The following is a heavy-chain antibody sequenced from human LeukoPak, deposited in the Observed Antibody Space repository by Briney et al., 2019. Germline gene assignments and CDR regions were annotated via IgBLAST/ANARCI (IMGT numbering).Heavy chain of an antibody. V-gene: IGHV3-21*04. CDR3: ARDQAGGYSSGYYEFDY. D-gene: IGHD3-22*01. Sequence: PGGSLRLSCAASGFMFSSYSMNWVRQAPGKGLEWVSCISTSSRNIFQADSVKGRFTISRDNAKNSLYLQMNSLRAEDTAVYYCARDQAGGYSSGYYEFDYWGQGTLVTVSS. CDR1: GFMFSSYS. CDR2: ISTSSRNI. J-gene: IGHJ4*02.